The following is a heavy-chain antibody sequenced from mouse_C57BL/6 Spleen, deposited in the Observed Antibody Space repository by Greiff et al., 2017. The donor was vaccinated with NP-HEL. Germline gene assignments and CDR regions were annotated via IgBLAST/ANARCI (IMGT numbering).Heavy chain of an antibody. CDR1: GYTFTDYE. Sequence: LQESGAELVRPGASVTLSCKASGYTFTDYEMHWVKQTPVHGLEWIGAIDPETGGTAYNQKFKGKAILTADKSSSTAYMELRSLTSEDSAVYYCTRWGGYGNYVDYAMDYWGQGTSVTVSS. D-gene: IGHD2-1*01. J-gene: IGHJ4*01. CDR3: TRWGGYGNYVDYAMDY. V-gene: IGHV1-15*01. CDR2: IDPETGGT.